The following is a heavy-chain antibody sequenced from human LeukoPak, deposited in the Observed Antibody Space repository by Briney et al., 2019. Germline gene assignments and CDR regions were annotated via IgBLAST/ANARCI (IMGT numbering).Heavy chain of an antibody. CDR3: VSTPAIRRLNF. CDR2: ISSVTGAI. V-gene: IGHV3-11*01. D-gene: IGHD2-2*02. Sequence: GGSLRLSCAASGLSISDYYMSWIRQAPGGGLQWISYISSVTGAIHYANSMKGRFTMSRDSAKNSVYLEMNSLRSDDTAMYFCVSTPAIRRLNFWGQGALVTVSS. J-gene: IGHJ4*02. CDR1: GLSISDYY.